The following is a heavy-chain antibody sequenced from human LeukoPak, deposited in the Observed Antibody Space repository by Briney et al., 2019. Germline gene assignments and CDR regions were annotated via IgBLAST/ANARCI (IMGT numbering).Heavy chain of an antibody. CDR1: GFTSGDYA. V-gene: IGHV3-49*03. J-gene: IGHJ4*02. Sequence: GGSLRLSCTASGFTSGDYAISYFRQAPGKGLEWVGLIRSKAHGGTTESAASVKGRFTISRDDSKSIAYLQMNNLKTEDTAVYYCAREKCSGGNCCPVFDSWGQGTLVTVSS. D-gene: IGHD2-15*01. CDR2: IRSKAHGGTT. CDR3: AREKCSGGNCCPVFDS.